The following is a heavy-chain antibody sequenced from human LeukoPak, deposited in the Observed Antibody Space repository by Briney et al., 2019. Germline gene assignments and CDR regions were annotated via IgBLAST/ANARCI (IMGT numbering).Heavy chain of an antibody. Sequence: PGGSLRLSRAPSLFTLSDYYRCSMRPAPGKGLEWVSSIKSRSGYIHYADSAKGRVTLSRDTAKNTRYLQMNSLRAEDTRVYFCARSTSDDFGDFWGQETADTVS. CDR1: LFTLSDYY. CDR3: ARSTSDDFGDF. CDR2: IKSRSGYI. V-gene: IGHV3-11*06. J-gene: IGHJ4*02. D-gene: IGHD4-17*01.